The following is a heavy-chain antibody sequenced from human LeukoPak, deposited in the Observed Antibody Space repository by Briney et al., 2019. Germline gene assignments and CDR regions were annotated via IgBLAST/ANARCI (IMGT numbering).Heavy chain of an antibody. CDR3: ARVGSSSGWRD. CDR1: RYTFTSNY. D-gene: IGHD6-19*01. J-gene: IGHJ4*02. V-gene: IGHV1-46*01. Sequence: ASVTVSCKASRYTFTSNYMHWVRQAPGQGLEWMGVINPSGGSTSYAQEFQGRATMTRDTSTSTVYMELSSLRSEDTAVYYCARVGSSSGWRDWGQGTLVTVSS. CDR2: INPSGGST.